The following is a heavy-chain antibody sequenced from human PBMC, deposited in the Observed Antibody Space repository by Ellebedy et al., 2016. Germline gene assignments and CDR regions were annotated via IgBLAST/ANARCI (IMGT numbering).Heavy chain of an antibody. V-gene: IGHV3-7*01. Sequence: GGSLRLSCAASGFTFSSYWMYWVRQAPGKGLEWVASIKEDGSFKPYVDSVRGRFTISRDNAKNSVYLQMNVLRVEDRGIYYCATDLRPLTRGWGYWGQGTLVTVSS. CDR1: GFTFSSYW. CDR2: IKEDGSFK. D-gene: IGHD3-10*01. CDR3: ATDLRPLTRGWGY. J-gene: IGHJ4*02.